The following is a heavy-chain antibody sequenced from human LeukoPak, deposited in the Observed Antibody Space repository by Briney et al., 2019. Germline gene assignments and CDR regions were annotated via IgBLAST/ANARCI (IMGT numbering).Heavy chain of an antibody. CDR1: GFTFSSYS. Sequence: PGGSLRLSCAASGFTFSSYSMNWVRQAPGKGLEWVSSISSSSSSTYYADSMKGRFTISRDNAKSSLFLQMNSLRAEDTAVYYCARELSNFDYWGQGTLVTVSS. CDR2: ISSSSSST. CDR3: ARELSNFDY. J-gene: IGHJ4*02. D-gene: IGHD2-2*01. V-gene: IGHV3-21*01.